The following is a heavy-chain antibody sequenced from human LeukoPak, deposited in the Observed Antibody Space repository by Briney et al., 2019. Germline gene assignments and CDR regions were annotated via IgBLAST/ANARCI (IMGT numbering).Heavy chain of an antibody. Sequence: GGSLRLSCAASGFTFSDYYMSWLRQAPGKGLEWVSYISSSGSTIYYADSVKGRFTISRDNAKNSLYLQMNSLRAEDPAVYYCARDGRGITPTYYFAYWGQGTLVTVSS. D-gene: IGHD3-10*01. CDR3: ARDGRGITPTYYFAY. CDR2: ISSSGSTI. CDR1: GFTFSDYY. J-gene: IGHJ4*02. V-gene: IGHV3-11*04.